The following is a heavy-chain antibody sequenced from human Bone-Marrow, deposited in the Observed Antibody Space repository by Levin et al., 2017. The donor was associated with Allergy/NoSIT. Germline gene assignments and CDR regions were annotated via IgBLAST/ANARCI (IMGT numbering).Heavy chain of an antibody. J-gene: IGHJ1*01. D-gene: IGHD3-16*01. V-gene: IGHV3-9*01. Sequence: PGGSLRLSCAASGFTFDDFAMHWVRQVPEKGLEWVSGINWNCNTIDYADSVKGRFTISRDNAKNSLYLQMNSLRPEDTAFYYCAKVPSSFGGSYYFHHWGRGTLVTVSS. CDR2: INWNCNTI. CDR3: AKVPSSFGGSYYFHH. CDR1: GFTFDDFA.